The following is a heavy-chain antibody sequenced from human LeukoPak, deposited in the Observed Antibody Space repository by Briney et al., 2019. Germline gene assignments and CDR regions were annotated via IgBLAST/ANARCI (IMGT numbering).Heavy chain of an antibody. Sequence: GGSLRLSCAASGFTFRNYWMSWVRQAPAKGLEGVANINEDGSEKYYAHSVKGRFTISRDNSKNTLYLQMNSLRAEDTAVYYCAEHGESQHDAFDIWGQGTMVTVSS. CDR1: GFTFRNYW. D-gene: IGHD4-17*01. CDR3: AEHGESQHDAFDI. J-gene: IGHJ3*02. CDR2: INEDGSEK. V-gene: IGHV3-7*01.